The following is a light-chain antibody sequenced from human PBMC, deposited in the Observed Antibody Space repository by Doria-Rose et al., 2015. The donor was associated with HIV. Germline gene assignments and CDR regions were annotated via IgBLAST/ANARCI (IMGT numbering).Light chain of an antibody. CDR2: GAS. CDR1: QGISRY. CDR3: QQFDSFPRT. Sequence: DIQLTQSPSFLSASVGVRVTIPCRASQGISRYLAWYQQKPGKAPTLLIFGASILQSGVPSRFSGSGSGTEFTLTISSLQPEDFATYYCQQFDSFPRTFGQGTKVELK. V-gene: IGKV1-9*01. J-gene: IGKJ1*01.